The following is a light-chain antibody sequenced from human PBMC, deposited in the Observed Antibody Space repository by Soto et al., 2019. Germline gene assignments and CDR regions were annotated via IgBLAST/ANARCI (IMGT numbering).Light chain of an antibody. Sequence: QSSLTQPPSVSGAPGRMVTISCPGSSSNIGAGYDVHWYQQLPGTAPKLLIYGNSNRPSGVPDRFSGSKSGTSASLAITGLQAEDEADYYCQSYDSSLSGYNYVFGTGTKVTVL. V-gene: IGLV1-40*01. CDR1: SSNIGAGYD. CDR2: GNS. J-gene: IGLJ1*01. CDR3: QSYDSSLSGYNYV.